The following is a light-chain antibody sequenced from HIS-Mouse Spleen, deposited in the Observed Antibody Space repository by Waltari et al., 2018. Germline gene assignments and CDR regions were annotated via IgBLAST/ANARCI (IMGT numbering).Light chain of an antibody. CDR1: ALPKQY. CDR3: QSADSSGTHVV. CDR2: KDS. J-gene: IGLJ2*01. V-gene: IGLV3-25*03. Sequence: SYELTQPPSVSVSPGQTARITCSGDALPKQYAYWYKQKPGQAPVLGVYKDSERPSGIPERFSGSSSGTTVTLTISGVQAEDEADYYCQSADSSGTHVVFGGGTKLTVL.